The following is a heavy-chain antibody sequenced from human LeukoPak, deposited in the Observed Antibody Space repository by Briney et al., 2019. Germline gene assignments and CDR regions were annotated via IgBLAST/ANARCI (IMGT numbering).Heavy chain of an antibody. J-gene: IGHJ4*02. CDR3: ARTVTGTTNLIDY. Sequence: GASVKVSCKASGYTFTTYYMHWVRQAPGQGLEWMGIIDPSDGGTTYAQKFQGRVTMTRDTSTSTVYMELSSLRSDDTAVYYCARTVTGTTNLIDYWGQGTLVTVSS. V-gene: IGHV1-46*01. CDR2: IDPSDGGT. D-gene: IGHD1-7*01. CDR1: GYTFTTYY.